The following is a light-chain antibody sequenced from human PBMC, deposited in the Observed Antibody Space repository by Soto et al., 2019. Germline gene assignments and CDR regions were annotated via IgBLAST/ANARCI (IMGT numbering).Light chain of an antibody. V-gene: IGKV2-28*01. CDR1: QNLLHSDEFNY. J-gene: IGKJ1*01. CDR2: LGS. CDR3: IQAIHTRT. Sequence: IVMTQSPLSLPVTPGEPASISCRSSQNLLHSDEFNYLDWYLQKPGQSPQLLIFLGSYRASGVPDRFSGSGSGTDFALRISRVEAEDVGVYYCIQAIHTRTFGLGTKVNIK.